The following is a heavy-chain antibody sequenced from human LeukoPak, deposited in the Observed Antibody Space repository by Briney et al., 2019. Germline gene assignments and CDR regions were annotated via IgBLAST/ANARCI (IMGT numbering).Heavy chain of an antibody. D-gene: IGHD3-16*01. Sequence: ASVKVSCKASGYTFTSFYMHWVRPAPGQGLEWMGIVKPSGGSTDYAQNFQGRVTMTWDTSTSTVYMELSSLRSEDTAIYYCAREEEGGTFDYWGQGTLVTVSS. J-gene: IGHJ4*02. V-gene: IGHV1-46*01. CDR1: GYTFTSFY. CDR3: AREEEGGTFDY. CDR2: VKPSGGST.